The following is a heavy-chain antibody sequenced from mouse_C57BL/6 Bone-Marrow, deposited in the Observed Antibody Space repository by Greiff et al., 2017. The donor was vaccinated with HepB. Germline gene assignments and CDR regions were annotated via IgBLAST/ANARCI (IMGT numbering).Heavy chain of an antibody. D-gene: IGHD3-2*02. CDR2: IDPENGDT. Sequence: EVMLVESGAELVRPGASVKLSCTASGFNIKDDYMHWVKQRPEQGLEWIGWIDPENGDTEYASKFQGKATITADTSSNTAYLQLSSLTSEDTAVYYCTTDKGSSGYSLIAYWGQGTLVTVSA. CDR1: GFNIKDDY. V-gene: IGHV14-4*01. CDR3: TTDKGSSGYSLIAY. J-gene: IGHJ3*01.